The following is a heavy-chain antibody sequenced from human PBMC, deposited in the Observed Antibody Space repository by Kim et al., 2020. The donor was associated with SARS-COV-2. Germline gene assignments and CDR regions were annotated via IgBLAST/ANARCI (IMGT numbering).Heavy chain of an antibody. CDR3: AKETITGTAHFDY. D-gene: IGHD1-7*01. J-gene: IGHJ4*02. V-gene: IGHV3-30*02. Sequence: ADSGKGRFTISRDNSKNTLYLQMNSLRAEDTAMYYCAKETITGTAHFDYWGQGTLVTVSS.